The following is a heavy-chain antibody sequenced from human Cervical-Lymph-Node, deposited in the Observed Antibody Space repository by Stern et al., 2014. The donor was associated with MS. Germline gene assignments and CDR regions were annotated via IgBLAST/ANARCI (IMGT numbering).Heavy chain of an antibody. CDR3: ARTGSYLPADY. D-gene: IGHD3-10*01. CDR2: IRNKALSYTT. V-gene: IGHV3-72*01. J-gene: IGHJ4*02. CDR1: GFPFRDRY. Sequence: EVQLVESGGGLVQPGGSLRLSCAASGFPFRDRYMDWVRQAPGKGLEWVGRIRNKALSYTTYYAASVKGGFTISRDDSKNSLYLQMSSLKTEDTAVYYCARTGSYLPADYWGQGTLVTVSS.